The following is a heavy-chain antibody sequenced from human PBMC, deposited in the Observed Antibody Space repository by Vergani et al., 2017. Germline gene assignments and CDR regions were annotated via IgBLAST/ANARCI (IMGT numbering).Heavy chain of an antibody. Sequence: EVQPLVSGGGLVQPGGSLRLFCAASGFTFSSYAMRWVRQAPGKGWGWVSAISGSGGSTYYADSVKGRFTISRDNSKNTLYLKMNSLRAEDTSVYYCAKDITLGEPLASYYMDVWGKGTTVTVSS. V-gene: IGHV3-23*01. CDR3: AKDITLGEPLASYYMDV. D-gene: IGHD3-10*01. J-gene: IGHJ6*03. CDR2: ISGSGGST. CDR1: GFTFSSYA.